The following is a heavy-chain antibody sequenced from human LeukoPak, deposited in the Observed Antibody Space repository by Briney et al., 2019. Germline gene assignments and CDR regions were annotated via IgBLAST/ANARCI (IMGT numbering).Heavy chain of an antibody. CDR3: ARVRQQLVPTFDY. V-gene: IGHV4-59*01. CDR1: GGSISSYY. D-gene: IGHD6-13*01. J-gene: IGHJ4*02. CDR2: IYYSGST. Sequence: SEALSLTCTVSGGSISSYYWSWIRQPPGKGLEWIGYIYYSGSTNYNPSLKSRVTISVDTSKNQFSLKLSSVTAADTAVYYCARVRQQLVPTFDYWGQGTLVTVSS.